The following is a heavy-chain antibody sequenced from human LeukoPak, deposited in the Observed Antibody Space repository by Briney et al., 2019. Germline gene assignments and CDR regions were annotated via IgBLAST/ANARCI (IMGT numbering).Heavy chain of an antibody. J-gene: IGHJ5*02. CDR1: GFTFSSYA. CDR2: ISGSGGST. CDR3: AKFGGSGSYYASDWFDP. Sequence: GGSLRLSCAASGFTFSSYAMSWVRQAPGKGLEWVSAISGSGGSTYYADSVKGRFTISRDNSKNTLYLQMNSLRAEDTAVYCCAKFGGSGSYYASDWFDPWGQGTLVTVSS. V-gene: IGHV3-23*01. D-gene: IGHD3-10*01.